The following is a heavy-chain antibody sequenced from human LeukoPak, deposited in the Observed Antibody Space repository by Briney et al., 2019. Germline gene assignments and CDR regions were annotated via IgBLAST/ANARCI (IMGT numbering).Heavy chain of an antibody. V-gene: IGHV4-34*01. CDR1: GGSFSGYY. J-gene: IGHJ4*02. CDR3: AWRAFDY. Sequence: SETLSLTCAVYGGSFSGYYWSWIRQPPGKGLEWIGEINHSGSTNYNPSLKSRVTISVDTSKNQFSLKLSSVTAADTAVYYCAWRAFDYWGQGTLVTVSP. CDR2: INHSGST.